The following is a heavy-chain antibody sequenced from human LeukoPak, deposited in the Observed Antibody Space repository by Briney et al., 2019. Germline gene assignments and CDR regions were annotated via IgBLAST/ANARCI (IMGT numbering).Heavy chain of an antibody. V-gene: IGHV3-7*01. CDR3: ARDAGWLQSDY. CDR1: GFRFSDHW. D-gene: IGHD5-24*01. CDR2: IKKDGSEQ. Sequence: QAGGSLRLSCLASGFRFSDHWMNWFRQAPGKGLEFVATIKKDGSEQRYVDSVKGRFTISRDNAKNSLYLQINSLRVEDTAVYYCARDAGWLQSDYWGQGTLVTVSS. J-gene: IGHJ4*02.